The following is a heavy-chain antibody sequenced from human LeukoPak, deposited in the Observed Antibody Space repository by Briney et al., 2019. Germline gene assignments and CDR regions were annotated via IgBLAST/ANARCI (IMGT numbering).Heavy chain of an antibody. CDR3: ARGGGLDV. Sequence: GGSLRLSCAVSGFTFRAYWMHWVRHVPGEELVWVSRINEDGSITNYADSVKGRFSISRDNAKNSLYLQMSNLRAEDTAVYFCARGGGLDVWGQGATVTVSS. CDR2: INEDGSIT. V-gene: IGHV3-74*01. CDR1: GFTFRAYW. J-gene: IGHJ6*02. D-gene: IGHD3-16*01.